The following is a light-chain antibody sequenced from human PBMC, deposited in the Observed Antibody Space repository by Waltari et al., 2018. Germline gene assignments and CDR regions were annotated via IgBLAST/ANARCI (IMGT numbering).Light chain of an antibody. J-gene: IGKJ2*01. Sequence: EIVMTQSPATLSVSPGETATLSCRASQSASTNLAWYQQKAGQAPRLLIYDASIRATGVPARFSGSGAGTEFTLTITGLQSEDFAVYYCQQYNNWLYTFGQGTKLEIK. CDR1: QSASTN. V-gene: IGKV3-15*01. CDR2: DAS. CDR3: QQYNNWLYT.